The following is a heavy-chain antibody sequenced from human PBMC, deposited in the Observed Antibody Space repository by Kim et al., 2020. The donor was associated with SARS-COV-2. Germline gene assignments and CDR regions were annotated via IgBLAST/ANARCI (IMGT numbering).Heavy chain of an antibody. Sequence: GGSLRLSCATSGFTFSNPDMHWVRQSTGKGLEWVSSIVNAGDTYYTGSVKGRFTISRDKAEKSLYLQMNNLRAEDTAVYYCGTSGGWWSIDFWGQGTLVTVSS. CDR2: IVNAGDT. CDR3: GTSGGWWSIDF. V-gene: IGHV3-13*01. CDR1: GFTFSNPD. J-gene: IGHJ4*02. D-gene: IGHD2-15*01.